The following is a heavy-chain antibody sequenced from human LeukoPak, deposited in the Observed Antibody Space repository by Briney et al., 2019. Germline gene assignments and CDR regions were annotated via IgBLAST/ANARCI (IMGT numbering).Heavy chain of an antibody. D-gene: IGHD3-10*01. J-gene: IGHJ4*02. CDR3: AKHGRGSGSYYYFDY. CDR2: ISGSGGTT. V-gene: IGHV3-23*01. Sequence: GGSLRLSCAASGFTFSSYATTWVRQAPGKGLEWVSSISGSGGTTYYADSVKGRFTISRDNSKNTLYLQMNSLRAEDTAVYYCAKHGRGSGSYYYFDYWGQGTLVTVSP. CDR1: GFTFSSYA.